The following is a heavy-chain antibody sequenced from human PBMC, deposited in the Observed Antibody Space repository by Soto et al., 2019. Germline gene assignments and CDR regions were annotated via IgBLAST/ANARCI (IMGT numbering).Heavy chain of an antibody. V-gene: IGHV4-31*03. Sequence: SETLSLTCTVSGGSISSGGYYWSWIRQHPGKGLEWIGYIYYSGSTYYNPSLKSRVTISVDTSKNQFSLKLSSVTAADTAAYYRARAGSVILAARWSYYCGRGVWDQVTTVTASS. D-gene: IGHD3-9*01. CDR1: GGSISSGGYY. CDR2: IYYSGST. CDR3: ARAGSVILAARWSYYCGRGV. J-gene: IGHJ6*02.